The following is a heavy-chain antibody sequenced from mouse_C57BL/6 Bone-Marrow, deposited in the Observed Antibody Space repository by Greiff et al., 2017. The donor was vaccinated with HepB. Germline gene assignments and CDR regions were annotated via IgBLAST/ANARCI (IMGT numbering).Heavy chain of an antibody. V-gene: IGHV14-4*01. CDR3: TTEGYYYGSSYAMDY. CDR2: IDPENGDT. Sequence: VQLQQSGAELVRPGASVKLSCTASGFNIKDDYMHWVKQRPEQGLEWIGWIDPENGDTEYASKFQGKATITADTSSNTAYLQLSSLTSEDIAVYYCTTEGYYYGSSYAMDYWGQGTSVTVSS. J-gene: IGHJ4*01. CDR1: GFNIKDDY. D-gene: IGHD1-1*01.